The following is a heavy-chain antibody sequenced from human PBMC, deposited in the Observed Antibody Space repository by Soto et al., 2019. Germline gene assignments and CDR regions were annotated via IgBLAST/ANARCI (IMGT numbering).Heavy chain of an antibody. Sequence: QVQLVQSGAEVKKPGSSVKVSCKASGGTFSSYAISWVRQAPGQGLEWMGGIIPIFGTANYAQKFQGRVTITADESTSTADMELSSLRSEDTAVYYCARVVASIGIAVAVGAFDIWGQGTMVTVSS. D-gene: IGHD6-19*01. CDR3: ARVVASIGIAVAVGAFDI. CDR2: IIPIFGTA. J-gene: IGHJ3*02. V-gene: IGHV1-69*01. CDR1: GGTFSSYA.